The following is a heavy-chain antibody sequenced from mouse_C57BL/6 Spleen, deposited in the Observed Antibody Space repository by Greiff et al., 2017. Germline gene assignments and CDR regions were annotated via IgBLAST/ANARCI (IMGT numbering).Heavy chain of an antibody. D-gene: IGHD2-2*01. Sequence: QVQLKHSGPGLVAPSQSLSITCTVSGFSLTSYGVHWVRQPPGKGLEWLVVIWSDGSTTYNSALKSRLSISKDNSKSQVFLKMNSLQTDDTAMYYCARQGGNDDYYAMDYWGQGTSVTVSS. J-gene: IGHJ4*01. CDR2: IWSDGST. CDR3: ARQGGNDDYYAMDY. CDR1: GFSLTSYG. V-gene: IGHV2-6-1*01.